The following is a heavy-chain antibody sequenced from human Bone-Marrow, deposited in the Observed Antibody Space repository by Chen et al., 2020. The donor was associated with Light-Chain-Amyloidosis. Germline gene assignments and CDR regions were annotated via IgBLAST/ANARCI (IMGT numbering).Heavy chain of an antibody. CDR3: ARRRDGYNFDY. J-gene: IGHJ4*02. Sequence: EVQLEQPGPEVKKLGEPLKTPCKGSGYTFPNYWIGWVRQMPGKGLEWMGVIYPDDSDARYSPSFEGQVTISADKSITTAYLQWRSLKASDTAMYYCARRRDGYNFDYWGQGTLVTVSS. CDR2: IYPDDSDA. D-gene: IGHD5-12*01. V-gene: IGHV5-51*01. CDR1: GYTFPNYW.